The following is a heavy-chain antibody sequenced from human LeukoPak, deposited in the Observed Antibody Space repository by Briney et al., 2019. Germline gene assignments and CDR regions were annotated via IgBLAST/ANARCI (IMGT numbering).Heavy chain of an antibody. CDR2: IYAGDSDT. D-gene: IGHD3-22*01. J-gene: IGHJ4*02. CDR1: GYIFTNYW. CDR3: ARRADSSAYYTY. V-gene: IGHV5-51*01. Sequence: GESLKISCKGFGYIFTNYWIGWVRQMPGKGLEWMGIIYAGDSDTRYSPSFQGQVTISADKSIGTAYLQWGSLKASDTAMYYCARRADSSAYYTYWGQGTLVTVFS.